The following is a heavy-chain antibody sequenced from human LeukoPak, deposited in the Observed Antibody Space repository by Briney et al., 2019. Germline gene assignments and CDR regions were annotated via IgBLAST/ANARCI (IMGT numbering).Heavy chain of an antibody. V-gene: IGHV3-23*01. CDR1: GFTFSSYA. J-gene: IGHJ4*02. CDR2: ISGSGGST. D-gene: IGHD2-2*01. Sequence: GGSLRLSCAASGFTFSSYAMSWVRQAPGKGLEWVSAISGSGGSTYYADSVKGRFTFSRDNSKNTLYLQMNSLRAEDTAVYYCAKDGVPATAPSDYWGQGTLVTVSS. CDR3: AKDGVPATAPSDY.